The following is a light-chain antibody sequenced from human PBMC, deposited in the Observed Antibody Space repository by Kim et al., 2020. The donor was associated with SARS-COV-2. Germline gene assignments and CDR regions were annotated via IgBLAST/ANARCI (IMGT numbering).Light chain of an antibody. V-gene: IGKV1-5*03. CDR1: QTINGW. Sequence: AASVGDRVTITCRASQTINGWWAWYQQKPGEATKLLIYKASRLQSGVPLRFSGSGFGTEFTLTISSLQPDDFATYYCQQYNYFPTFGGGTKVDIK. CDR3: QQYNYFPT. CDR2: KAS. J-gene: IGKJ4*01.